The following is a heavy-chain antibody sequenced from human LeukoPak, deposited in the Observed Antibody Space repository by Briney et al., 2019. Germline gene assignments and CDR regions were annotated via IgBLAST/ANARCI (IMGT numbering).Heavy chain of an antibody. D-gene: IGHD3-22*01. Sequence: PGGSLRLSCAASGFTFGSYAMHWVLQAPGKGLEWVAVISYDGSNKYYADSVKGRFTISRDNSKKTLYLQMNSLRAEDTAVYYCARADGYYFDYWGQGTLVTVSS. V-gene: IGHV3-30-3*01. CDR1: GFTFGSYA. CDR2: ISYDGSNK. CDR3: ARADGYYFDY. J-gene: IGHJ4*02.